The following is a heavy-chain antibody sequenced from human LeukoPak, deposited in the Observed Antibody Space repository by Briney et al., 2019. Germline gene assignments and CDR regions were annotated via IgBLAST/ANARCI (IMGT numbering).Heavy chain of an antibody. J-gene: IGHJ4*02. CDR2: IYYSVST. CDR1: GGSISSSSYS. Sequence: SETLSLTCTLSGGSISSSSYSSGWISPPPRKGLEWIGGIYYSVSTHYTPSLKRRVTISVDTSKNQFSLKLSSVTAADTAVYYCAREVLRYFNWPGDFDYWGQGTLVTVSS. V-gene: IGHV4-39*02. D-gene: IGHD3-9*01. CDR3: AREVLRYFNWPGDFDY.